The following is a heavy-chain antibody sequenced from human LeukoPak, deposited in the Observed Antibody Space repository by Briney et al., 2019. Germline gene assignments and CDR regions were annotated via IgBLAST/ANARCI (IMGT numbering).Heavy chain of an antibody. CDR1: GFTFSSYA. D-gene: IGHD3-22*01. Sequence: GGSLRLSCAASGFTFSSYAMSWVRQAPGKGLEWVSAISGSGGSTYYADSVKGRFTISRDNSKNTPYLQMNSLRAEDTAVYYCAKTFYSSGYPIDYWGQGTLVTVSS. CDR2: ISGSGGST. V-gene: IGHV3-23*01. CDR3: AKTFYSSGYPIDY. J-gene: IGHJ4*02.